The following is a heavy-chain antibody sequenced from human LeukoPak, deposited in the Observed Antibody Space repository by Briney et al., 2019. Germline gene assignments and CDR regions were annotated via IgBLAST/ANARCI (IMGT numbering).Heavy chain of an antibody. Sequence: GGSLRLSCAASGFTFSSYAMHWVRRAPGKGLEWVAVISYDGSNKYYADSVKGRFTISRDNSKNTLYLQMNSLRAEDTAVYYCARDTYYYDSSGYFDYWGQGTLVTVSS. CDR1: GFTFSSYA. D-gene: IGHD3-22*01. CDR3: ARDTYYYDSSGYFDY. V-gene: IGHV3-30-3*01. J-gene: IGHJ4*02. CDR2: ISYDGSNK.